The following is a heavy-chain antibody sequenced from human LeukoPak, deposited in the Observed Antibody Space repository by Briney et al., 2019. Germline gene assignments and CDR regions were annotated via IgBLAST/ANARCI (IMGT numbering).Heavy chain of an antibody. J-gene: IGHJ4*02. Sequence: SETLSLTCTVSGGSISSYYWSWIRQPPGKGLEWIGYIYTSGSTNYNPSLKSRLTMSVDTSKNQFSLKLTSVTAADTAVYYCAREASYCGGDCLLDYWGQGTLVTVSS. CDR3: AREASYCGGDCLLDY. D-gene: IGHD2-21*01. V-gene: IGHV4-4*08. CDR2: IYTSGST. CDR1: GGSISSYY.